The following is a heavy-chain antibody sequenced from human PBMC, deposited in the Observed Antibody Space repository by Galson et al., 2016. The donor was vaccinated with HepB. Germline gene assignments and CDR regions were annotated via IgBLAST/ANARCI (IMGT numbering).Heavy chain of an antibody. D-gene: IGHD1-26*01. V-gene: IGHV5-51*01. CDR3: ARRRPYGGSYYGAVFDI. Sequence: QSGAEVKKPGESLRISCKASGYDFTTFWIGWVRQMPGNGLEWIGKIYPRDSDTTYSPSFQGQVTISVDKPINTAYLQWSRLKASDTAMYYCARRRPYGGSYYGAVFDIWGQGTMVTVSS. CDR2: IYPRDSDT. J-gene: IGHJ3*02. CDR1: GYDFTTFW.